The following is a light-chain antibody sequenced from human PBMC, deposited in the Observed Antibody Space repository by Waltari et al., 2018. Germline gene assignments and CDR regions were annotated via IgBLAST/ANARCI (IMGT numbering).Light chain of an antibody. V-gene: IGLV3-10*01. CDR2: EDS. J-gene: IGLJ3*02. CDR3: YSTDSSGNHWV. CDR1: ALPKKY. Sequence: SYELTQPPSVSVSPGQTARITCSGAALPKKYAYGYQQKSGQAPVLVIYEDSKRPSGIPERFSGSSSGTMATLTISGAQVEDEADYYCYSTDSSGNHWVFGGGTKLTVL.